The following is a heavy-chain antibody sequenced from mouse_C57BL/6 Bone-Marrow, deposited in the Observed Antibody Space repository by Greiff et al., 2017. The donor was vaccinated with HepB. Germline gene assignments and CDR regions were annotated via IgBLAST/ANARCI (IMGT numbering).Heavy chain of an antibody. J-gene: IGHJ2*01. Sequence: QVQLQQPGAELVKPRASVKLSCKASGYTFTSYWMHWVKQRPGQGLEWIGMIHPNSGSTNYNEKFKSKATLTVDKSSSTAYMQLSSLTSEDSAVYYGAREEGIYYGVFDYGGQGTTLTVSS. CDR3: AREEGIYYGVFDY. D-gene: IGHD2-1*01. CDR1: GYTFTSYW. CDR2: IHPNSGST. V-gene: IGHV1-64*01.